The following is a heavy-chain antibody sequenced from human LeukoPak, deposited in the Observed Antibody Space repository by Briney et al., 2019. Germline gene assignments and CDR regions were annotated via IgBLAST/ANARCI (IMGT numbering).Heavy chain of an antibody. CDR3: ARSYLREFDY. CDR2: ISYDGSNK. J-gene: IGHJ4*02. CDR1: GFTFSSYA. V-gene: IGHV3-30-3*01. Sequence: GGSLRLSCAASGFTFSSYAMYWVRQAPGKGLEWVAVISYDGSNKYYADSVKGRFTISRDNSKNTLYLQMNSLRAEDTAVYYCARSYLREFDYWGQGTLVTVSS. D-gene: IGHD3-10*01.